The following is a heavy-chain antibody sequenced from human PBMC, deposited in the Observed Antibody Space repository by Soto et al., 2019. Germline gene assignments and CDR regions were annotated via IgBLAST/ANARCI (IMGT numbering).Heavy chain of an antibody. V-gene: IGHV3-33*01. D-gene: IGHD3-22*01. Sequence: GGSLRLSCAASGFTFSSYGMHWVRQAPGKGLEWVAVIWYDGSNKYYADSVKGRFTISRDNSKNTLYLQMNSLRAEDTAVYYCARDPNYYASSGYYRSKASFDYRGQGTLVTVSS. CDR1: GFTFSSYG. J-gene: IGHJ4*02. CDR3: ARDPNYYASSGYYRSKASFDY. CDR2: IWYDGSNK.